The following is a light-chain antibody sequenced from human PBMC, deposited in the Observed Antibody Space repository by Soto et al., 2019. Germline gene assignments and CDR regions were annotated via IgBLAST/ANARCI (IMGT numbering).Light chain of an antibody. CDR3: SSYTTSSTLVV. CDR1: SSDVGGYNY. CDR2: DVS. J-gene: IGLJ2*01. Sequence: QAASVSGSPGQSITISCTGTSSDVGGYNYVSWYQQHPGKAPKLVIYDVSNRPSGVSNRFSGSKSGNTASLTISGLQAEDEADYYCSSYTTSSTLVVFGGGNKLTVL. V-gene: IGLV2-14*01.